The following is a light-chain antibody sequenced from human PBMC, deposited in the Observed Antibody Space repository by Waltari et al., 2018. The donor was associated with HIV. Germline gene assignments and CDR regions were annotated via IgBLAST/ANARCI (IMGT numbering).Light chain of an antibody. Sequence: EILMTQSPGPLSVSPGERATLSCRASQSVDSNLAWYQQTPGQAPSLLIYGASTRATGIPARFSGSGSGTEFTLSISSLQSEDFAVYYCQQYNNWPPLTFGGGTKVEIK. J-gene: IGKJ4*01. CDR3: QQYNNWPPLT. V-gene: IGKV3-15*01. CDR2: GAS. CDR1: QSVDSN.